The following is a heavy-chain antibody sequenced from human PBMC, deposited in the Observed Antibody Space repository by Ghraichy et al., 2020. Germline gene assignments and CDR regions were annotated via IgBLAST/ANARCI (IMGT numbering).Heavy chain of an antibody. Sequence: GESLNISCVASGIAFNNAWMSWAGQPPGRGLDWIGRIKNKFDGGTTDYSAPVKGRSTISRDDPKNTLYLERNGLKAEDTAMYYCTTWGYYALGGLEYWGQGALVTVSS. D-gene: IGHD3-10*01. J-gene: IGHJ4*02. CDR2: IKNKFDGGTT. CDR1: GIAFNNAW. CDR3: TTWGYYALGGLEY. V-gene: IGHV3-15*01.